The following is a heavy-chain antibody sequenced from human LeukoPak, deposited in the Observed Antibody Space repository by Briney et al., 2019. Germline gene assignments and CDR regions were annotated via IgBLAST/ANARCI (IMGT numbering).Heavy chain of an antibody. Sequence: SETLSLTCAVYGGSISSYYWSWIRQPPGKGLEWIGYIYYSGSTNYNPSLKSRVTISVDTSKNQFSLKLSSVTAADTAVYYCARNRSPPFGFDPWGQGTLVTVSS. CDR2: IYYSGST. J-gene: IGHJ5*02. CDR1: GGSISSYY. D-gene: IGHD2/OR15-2a*01. V-gene: IGHV4-59*01. CDR3: ARNRSPPFGFDP.